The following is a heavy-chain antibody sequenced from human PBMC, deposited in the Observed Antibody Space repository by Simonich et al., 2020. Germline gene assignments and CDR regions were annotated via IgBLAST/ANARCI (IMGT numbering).Heavy chain of an antibody. J-gene: IGHJ4*02. CDR2: MNPNSGNT. V-gene: IGHV1-8*03. D-gene: IGHD1-26*01. CDR3: ARTYSGSYYYFDY. CDR1: GYTFTSYD. Sequence: QVQLVQSGAEVKKPGASVKVSCKASGYTFTSYDVNWVRKATGKGREWLGWMNPNSGNTGNAQKFQGRVTITRNTSISTAYMELSSLRSEGTAVYYCARTYSGSYYYFDYWGQGTLVTVSS.